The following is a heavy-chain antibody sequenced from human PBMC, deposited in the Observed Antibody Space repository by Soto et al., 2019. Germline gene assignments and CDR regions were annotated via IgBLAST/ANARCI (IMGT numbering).Heavy chain of an antibody. Sequence: QVQLQESGPGLVKPSQTLSLTCTVSGGSLSSGDYYWSWIRQHPGKCLEWIGYTYYSVSTYYTPSLKSLVTISVDTSKNQFSLKLSSVTAADTAVYYCATYGSGTYKPTTFDYWGQGTLVTVSS. J-gene: IGHJ4*02. CDR2: TYYSVST. D-gene: IGHD3-10*01. V-gene: IGHV4-31*01. CDR1: GGSLSSGDYY. CDR3: ATYGSGTYKPTTFDY.